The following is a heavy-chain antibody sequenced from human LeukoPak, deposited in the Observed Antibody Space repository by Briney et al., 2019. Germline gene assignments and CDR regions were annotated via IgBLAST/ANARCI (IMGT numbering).Heavy chain of an antibody. V-gene: IGHV3-23*01. J-gene: IGHJ4*02. CDR2: ISGSGGST. Sequence: GGSLRLSCAASGFTFSIYAMSWVRQAPGKGLEWVSAISGSGGSTYYADSVKGRFTISRDNSKNTLYLQMNSLRAEDTAVYYCAKEKWAVRGIEESPYFDYWGQGTLVTVSS. D-gene: IGHD3-10*01. CDR1: GFTFSIYA. CDR3: AKEKWAVRGIEESPYFDY.